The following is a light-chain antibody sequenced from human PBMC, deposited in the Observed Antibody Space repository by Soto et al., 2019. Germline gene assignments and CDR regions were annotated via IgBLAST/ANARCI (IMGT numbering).Light chain of an antibody. CDR1: QSITGW. V-gene: IGKV1-5*03. CDR3: QQYNPYSPWT. CDR2: KAS. Sequence: DIQMTQSPSTLSASVGDRVTISCRASQSITGWLARFQQKPGKAPKLLISKASNLESGVPSRFSGSGSGTDFTLTISGLQPDDFATYYCQQYNPYSPWTFGQGTKVDIK. J-gene: IGKJ1*01.